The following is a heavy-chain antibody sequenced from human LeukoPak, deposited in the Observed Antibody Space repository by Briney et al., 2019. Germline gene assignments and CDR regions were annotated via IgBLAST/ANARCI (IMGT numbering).Heavy chain of an antibody. D-gene: IGHD3-3*01. CDR3: ASESVLSGYYESY. J-gene: IGHJ4*02. CDR2: INHSEST. V-gene: IGHV4-34*01. Sequence: PSETLSLTCAVYGGPFSDYHGTWIPQPPGRGLGWIGTINHSESTNYDTSLKSRVTISVDTPKNQFSLKLSSVAAAEAAVYYCASESVLSGYYESYRGQGTLVT. CDR1: GGPFSDYH.